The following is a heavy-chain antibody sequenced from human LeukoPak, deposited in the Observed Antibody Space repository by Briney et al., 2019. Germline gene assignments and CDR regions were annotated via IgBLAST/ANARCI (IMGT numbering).Heavy chain of an antibody. J-gene: IGHJ4*02. CDR3: ARVEPGSYYNPSDY. V-gene: IGHV4-39*07. CDR1: GDSISSTSYY. D-gene: IGHD3-10*01. CDR2: IYYSGTT. Sequence: SETLSLTCTVSGDSISSTSYYWGWIRQPPGKGLEWIGSIYYSGTTYYNPSLRSRVTISVDTSKNQFSLKLSSVTAADTAVYYCARVEPGSYYNPSDYWGQGTLVTVSS.